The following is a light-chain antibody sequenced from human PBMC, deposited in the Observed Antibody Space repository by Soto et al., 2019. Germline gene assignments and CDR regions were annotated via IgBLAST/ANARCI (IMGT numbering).Light chain of an antibody. CDR1: QSISKF. J-gene: IGKJ4*01. Sequence: DFELTQSPSSLSAFVGDRVSISCRASQSISKFLSWYQQRPGTAPKLLIYAASSLESGVPSRFSGSGSGTDFTLTISRLEPEDFAVYYCQQYGSSLTFGGGTKVDIK. V-gene: IGKV1-39*01. CDR3: QQYGSSLT. CDR2: AAS.